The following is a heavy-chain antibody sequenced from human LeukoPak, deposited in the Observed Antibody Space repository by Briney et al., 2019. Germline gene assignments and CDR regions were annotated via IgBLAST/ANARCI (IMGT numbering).Heavy chain of an antibody. J-gene: IGHJ4*02. Sequence: PSETLSLTCTVSGGSISSSSYYWGWIRQPPGKGLEWIGSIYYSGSTYYNPSLKSRVTISVDTSKNQFSLKVNSVTAADTAVYYCARREVVDTSMVGDFWGQGSLVTVSS. CDR2: IYYSGST. D-gene: IGHD5-18*01. CDR3: ARREVVDTSMVGDF. V-gene: IGHV4-39*07. CDR1: GGSISSSSYY.